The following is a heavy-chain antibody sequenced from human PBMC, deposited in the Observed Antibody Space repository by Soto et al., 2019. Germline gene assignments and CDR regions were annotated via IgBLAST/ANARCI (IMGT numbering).Heavy chain of an antibody. Sequence: VASVKVSCKASGYTFTSYYMHWVRQAPGQGLEWMGIINPSGGSTSYAQKFQGRVTMTRDTSTSTVYMELSSLRSEDTAVYYCARVKTGIAAAGTTGWFDPWGQGTLGTVSS. J-gene: IGHJ5*02. CDR1: GYTFTSYY. CDR2: INPSGGST. V-gene: IGHV1-46*01. D-gene: IGHD6-13*01. CDR3: ARVKTGIAAAGTTGWFDP.